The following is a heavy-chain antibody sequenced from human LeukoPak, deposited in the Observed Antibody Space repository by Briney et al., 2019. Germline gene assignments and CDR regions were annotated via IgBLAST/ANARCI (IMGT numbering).Heavy chain of an antibody. V-gene: IGHV1-46*01. CDR1: GYTFTSYY. J-gene: IGHJ6*03. CDR2: INPSGGST. CDR3: ARGGITMVRGVIAYYYYYMDV. Sequence: GASVKVSCKASGYTFTSYYMHWVRQAPGQGLEWMGIINPSGGSTSYAQKFQGRVTMTRDMSTSTVYMELSSLRSEDTAVYYCARGGITMVRGVIAYYYYYMDVWGKGTTVTISS. D-gene: IGHD3-10*01.